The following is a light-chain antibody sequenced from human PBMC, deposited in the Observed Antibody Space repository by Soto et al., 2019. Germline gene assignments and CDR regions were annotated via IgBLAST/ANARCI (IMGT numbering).Light chain of an antibody. CDR1: SSDVGGYNY. Sequence: QSSLAQPASLSGSPGQSITISCTGTSSDVGGYNYVSWYQQHPGKAPKLMIYEVSNRPSGVSNRFSGSKSGNTASLTISGLQAEDEADYFCSSYTSRSTLDYVFGTGIKVTAL. J-gene: IGLJ1*01. V-gene: IGLV2-14*01. CDR3: SSYTSRSTLDYV. CDR2: EVS.